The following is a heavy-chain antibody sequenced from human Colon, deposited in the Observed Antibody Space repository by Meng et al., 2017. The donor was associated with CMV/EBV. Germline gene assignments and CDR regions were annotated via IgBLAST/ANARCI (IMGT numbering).Heavy chain of an antibody. CDR2: IKEDGSKK. Sequence: GGSLRLSCAASGFTFSNYWMSWVRQGPGKGLEWVANIKEDGSKKYYVDSVKGRFTISRDNAKKSLYLQMNSLRAEDTALYYCARDPESSAQYHIAYWGQGTLVTVSS. CDR3: ARDPESSAQYHIAY. J-gene: IGHJ4*02. D-gene: IGHD6-25*01. CDR1: GFTFSNYW. V-gene: IGHV3-7*01.